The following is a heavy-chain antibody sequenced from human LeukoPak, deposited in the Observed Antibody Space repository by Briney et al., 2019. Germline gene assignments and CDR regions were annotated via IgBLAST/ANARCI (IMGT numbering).Heavy chain of an antibody. CDR2: INPSSGST. V-gene: IGHV1-2*02. Sequence: ASVKVSCKASGYTFNSYYMHWVRQAPGQGLEWMGIINPSSGSTSYAQKFQGRVTMTRDTSISTAYMELSRLRSDDTAVYYCARAHRVNHLVGAIDYWGQGTLVTVSS. D-gene: IGHD1-26*01. J-gene: IGHJ4*02. CDR3: ARAHRVNHLVGAIDY. CDR1: GYTFNSYY.